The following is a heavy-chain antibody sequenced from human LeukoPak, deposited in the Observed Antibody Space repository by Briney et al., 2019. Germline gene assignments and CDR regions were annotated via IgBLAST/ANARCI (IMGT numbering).Heavy chain of an antibody. V-gene: IGHV3-23*01. CDR3: VKDRCDRTTCPEV. CDR2: ISGSGGST. CDR1: GFTFSTYA. D-gene: IGHD2-2*01. J-gene: IGHJ4*02. Sequence: QPGGSLRLSCAASGFTFSTYAMTWVRQAPGEGLEWVSGISGSGGSTYYTDSVKGRFTISRDNSKNTLHLQMSSLRAEDTALYYCVKDRCDRTTCPEVWGQGTLVTVPS.